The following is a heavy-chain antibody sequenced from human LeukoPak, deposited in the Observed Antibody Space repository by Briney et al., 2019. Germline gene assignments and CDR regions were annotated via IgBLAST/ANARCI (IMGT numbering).Heavy chain of an antibody. CDR3: ATYRQALLPFES. D-gene: IGHD5-18*01. CDR2: IFPSSDEI. J-gene: IGHJ4*02. Sequence: GGSLRLSCAASGFTFSSYWMIWVRQPPGKGLEWVSSIFPSSDEIHYADSVRGRFTISRDNSKSTLSLQMNSLRAEDTAIYYCATYRQALLPFESWGQGTLVTVSS. CDR1: GFTFSSYW. V-gene: IGHV3-23*01.